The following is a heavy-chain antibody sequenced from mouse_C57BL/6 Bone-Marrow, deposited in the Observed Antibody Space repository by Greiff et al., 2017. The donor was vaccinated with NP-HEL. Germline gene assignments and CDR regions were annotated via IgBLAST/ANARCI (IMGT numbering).Heavy chain of an antibody. CDR2: IGPGSGST. J-gene: IGHJ3*01. CDR3: AKSGDYDVWFAY. Sequence: VKLQQSGAELVKPGASVKISCKASGYTFTDYYINWVKQRPGQGLEWIGKIGPGSGSTYYNEKFKGKATLTADKSSSTAYMQLSSLTSEDSAVYFCAKSGDYDVWFAYWGQGTLVTVSA. V-gene: IGHV1-77*01. CDR1: GYTFTDYY. D-gene: IGHD2-4*01.